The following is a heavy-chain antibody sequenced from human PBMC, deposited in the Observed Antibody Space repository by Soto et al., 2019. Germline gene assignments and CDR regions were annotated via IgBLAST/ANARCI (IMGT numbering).Heavy chain of an antibody. J-gene: IGHJ4*02. Sequence: EVQLVESGGGLVQPGGSLRLSCAASGFTFSSYWMHWVRQAPGKGLVWVSGIKSDGSSATYADSVKGRFTISRDNAKNALYLQMNSLSAEDTAVYYCASLFATACAPRPFDYWGQGTLVTVSS. V-gene: IGHV3-74*01. CDR1: GFTFSSYW. CDR3: ASLFATACAPRPFDY. D-gene: IGHD6-6*01. CDR2: IKSDGSSA.